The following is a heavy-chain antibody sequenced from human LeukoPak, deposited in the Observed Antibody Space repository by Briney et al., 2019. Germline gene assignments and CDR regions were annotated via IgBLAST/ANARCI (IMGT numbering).Heavy chain of an antibody. V-gene: IGHV4-59*01. CDR1: GGSISSYY. D-gene: IGHD3-9*01. CDR2: IYYSGST. J-gene: IGHJ4*02. Sequence: SETLSLTCTASGGSISSYYWSWIRQPPGKGLEWIGYIYYSGSTNYNPSLKSRVTISVDTSKNQFSLKLSSVTAADTAVYYFAREPPHYDILTGYPLYYFGYWGQGTLVTVSS. CDR3: AREPPHYDILTGYPLYYFGY.